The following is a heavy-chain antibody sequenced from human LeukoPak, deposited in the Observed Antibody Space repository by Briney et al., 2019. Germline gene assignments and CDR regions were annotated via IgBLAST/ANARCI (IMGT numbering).Heavy chain of an antibody. V-gene: IGHV4-34*01. Sequence: SETLSLTCAAYGGSFSGYYWSWIRQPPGKGLEWIGEINHSGSTNYNPSLKSRVTISVDTSKNQFSLKLSSVTAADTAVYYCARGSLTTAAMDVWGKGTTVTVSS. CDR1: GGSFSGYY. J-gene: IGHJ6*03. CDR2: INHSGST. CDR3: ARGSLTTAAMDV. D-gene: IGHD2/OR15-2a*01.